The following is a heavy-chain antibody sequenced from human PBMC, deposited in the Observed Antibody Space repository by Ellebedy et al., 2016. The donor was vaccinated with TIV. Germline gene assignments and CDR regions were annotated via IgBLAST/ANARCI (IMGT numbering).Heavy chain of an antibody. Sequence: SETLSLXCNVSGGFISSYYCSWIPQSPGKGLEWIGCIHYSGSTDYNPSLKSRVSISVDTSQSQFFLNLTSVTAADTAVYYCSRLGSSGYFLEYWGQGALVTVSS. V-gene: IGHV4-59*01. CDR1: GGFISSYY. J-gene: IGHJ4*02. CDR2: IHYSGST. CDR3: SRLGSSGYFLEY. D-gene: IGHD3-22*01.